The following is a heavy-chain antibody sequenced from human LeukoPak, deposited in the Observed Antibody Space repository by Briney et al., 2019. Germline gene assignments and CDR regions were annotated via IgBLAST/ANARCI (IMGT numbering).Heavy chain of an antibody. Sequence: SETLSLTCAVYGGSLSGYYWSWIRQPPGKGVEWNGEINQTGSSNYSPSLQIRGTISVDTSTNQFSPKLSSVTAADTAVYYCARREIVHFAGVWFDPWGQGTLVTVSS. V-gene: IGHV4-34*01. CDR1: GGSLSGYY. D-gene: IGHD2/OR15-2a*01. CDR2: INQTGSS. J-gene: IGHJ5*02. CDR3: ARREIVHFAGVWFDP.